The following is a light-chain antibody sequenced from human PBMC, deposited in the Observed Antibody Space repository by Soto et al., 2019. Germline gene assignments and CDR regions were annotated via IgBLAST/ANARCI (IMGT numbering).Light chain of an antibody. CDR2: DTS. CDR3: FLFYSGFRV. V-gene: IGLV7-46*01. J-gene: IGLJ3*02. Sequence: QAVVTQEPSLTVSPGGTVTLTCGSSTGAVTSGRYPYWFQQKPGQAPRTLIFDTSDKQSETPARFSGSLLGGKAALTLSGAQPEDEAEYYCFLFYSGFRVFGGGTKVTVL. CDR1: TGAVTSGRY.